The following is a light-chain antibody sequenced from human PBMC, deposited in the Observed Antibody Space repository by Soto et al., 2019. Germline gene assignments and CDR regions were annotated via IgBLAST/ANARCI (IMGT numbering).Light chain of an antibody. CDR1: TSDVGGYNY. CDR3: RSYTSSSTYV. Sequence: QSPLTQAASVSGSRGQSIPISCTGTTSDVGGYNYVSWYQQHPGKAPKLMIYEVSNRPSGVSNRFSGSKSGNTASLTISGLQAEDEADYYCRSYTSSSTYVFGTGTKVTVL. J-gene: IGLJ1*01. V-gene: IGLV2-14*01. CDR2: EVS.